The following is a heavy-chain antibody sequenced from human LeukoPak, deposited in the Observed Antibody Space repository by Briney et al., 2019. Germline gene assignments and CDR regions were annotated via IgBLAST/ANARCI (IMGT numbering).Heavy chain of an antibody. Sequence: GGSLRLSCAASGFTFSDYYMSWIRQAPGKGLEWVSSISSSSYIYYADSVKGRFTISRDNAKNSLYLQMNSLRAEDTAVYYCAKDYSSSLFDYYYYYMDVWGKGTTVTVSS. D-gene: IGHD6-6*01. J-gene: IGHJ6*03. V-gene: IGHV3-69-1*01. CDR1: GFTFSDYY. CDR3: AKDYSSSLFDYYYYYMDV. CDR2: ISSSSYI.